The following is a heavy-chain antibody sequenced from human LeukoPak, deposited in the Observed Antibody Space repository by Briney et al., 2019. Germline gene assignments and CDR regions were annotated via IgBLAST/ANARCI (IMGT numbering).Heavy chain of an antibody. Sequence: PGGALRLSCAASGFSFSSYRMNWVRQAPGKGLEWVANINPDGSQKYYVDSVKGRFTISRDNAKNSLFLQMNSLRDEETAIYYCFSGGGSWGQGTLVTVSS. CDR3: FSGGGS. CDR1: GFSFSSYR. J-gene: IGHJ5*02. V-gene: IGHV3-7*01. CDR2: INPDGSQK. D-gene: IGHD6-25*01.